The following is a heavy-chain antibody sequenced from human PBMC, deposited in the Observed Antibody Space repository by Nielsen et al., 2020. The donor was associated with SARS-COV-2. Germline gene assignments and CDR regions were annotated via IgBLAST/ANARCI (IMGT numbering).Heavy chain of an antibody. CDR3: ARDSTAAIGGAWFDP. V-gene: IGHV4-31*01. Sequence: SETLSLTCTVFGGSISSGGYYWNWIRQHPGKGLEWIGNIYYSGSTFYNPSVKSHFTMSLDTSKNQFSLNLTSVTAADTAVYYCARDSTAAIGGAWFDPWGQGTLVTVSS. J-gene: IGHJ5*02. CDR2: IYYSGST. D-gene: IGHD2-2*02. CDR1: GGSISSGGYY.